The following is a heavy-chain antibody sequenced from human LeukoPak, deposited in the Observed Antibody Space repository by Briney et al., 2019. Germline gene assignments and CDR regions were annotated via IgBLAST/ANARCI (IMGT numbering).Heavy chain of an antibody. D-gene: IGHD2-21*02. V-gene: IGHV3-53*01. CDR3: ARDRVVVTAIRYYYYGMDV. Sequence: PAGSLRLSCAASGFTVSSNYMSWVRQAPGKGLEWVSVIYSGGSTYYADSVKGRFTISRDNSKNTLYLQMNSLRAEDTAVYYCARDRVVVTAIRYYYYGMDVWGQGTTVTVSS. CDR1: GFTVSSNY. CDR2: IYSGGST. J-gene: IGHJ6*02.